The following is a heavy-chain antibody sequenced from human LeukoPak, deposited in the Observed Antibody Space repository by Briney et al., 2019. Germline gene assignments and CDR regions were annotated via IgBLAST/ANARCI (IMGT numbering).Heavy chain of an antibody. J-gene: IGHJ5*02. CDR2: MSPNSGNT. D-gene: IGHD3-10*01. CDR1: GYTFTSYD. Sequence: GASVKVSCKASGYTFTSYDINWVRQATGQGLEWMGWMSPNSGNTGYAQKFQGRVTMTRNTSISTAYMELSSLRSEDTAVYYCARGRMVRGVGNWFDPWGQGTLVTVSS. V-gene: IGHV1-8*01. CDR3: ARGRMVRGVGNWFDP.